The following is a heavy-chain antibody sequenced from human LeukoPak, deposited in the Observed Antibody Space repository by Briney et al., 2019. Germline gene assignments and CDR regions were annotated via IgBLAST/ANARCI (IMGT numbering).Heavy chain of an antibody. CDR3: AKRDTSAKYYFDY. D-gene: IGHD6-19*01. CDR2: FSSSGATT. V-gene: IGHV3-23*01. Sequence: GESLKISCKGSGHSFSSYWIGWVRQAPGKGLEWVSTFSSSGATTYYADSVKGRFTISRDTSKNTLYLQMNSLRADDTAVYYCAKRDTSAKYYFDYWGQGTLVTVSS. J-gene: IGHJ4*02. CDR1: GHSFSSYW.